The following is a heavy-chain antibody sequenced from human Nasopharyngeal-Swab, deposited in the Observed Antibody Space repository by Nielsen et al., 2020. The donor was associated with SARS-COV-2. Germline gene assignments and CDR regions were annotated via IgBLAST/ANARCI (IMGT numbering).Heavy chain of an antibody. Sequence: WVRQAPGQGLEWMGGIIPIFGTANYAQKFQGRVTITADESTSTAYMELSSLRSEDTAVYYCAREGTIFGDEERYFDYWGQGTLVTVSS. D-gene: IGHD3-3*01. CDR3: AREGTIFGDEERYFDY. V-gene: IGHV1-69*01. CDR2: IIPIFGTA. J-gene: IGHJ4*02.